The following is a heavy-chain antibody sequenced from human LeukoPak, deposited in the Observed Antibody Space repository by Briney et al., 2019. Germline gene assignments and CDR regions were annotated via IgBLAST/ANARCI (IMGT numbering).Heavy chain of an antibody. J-gene: IGHJ4*02. CDR3: AKDRATSYYYDL. D-gene: IGHD3-22*01. Sequence: PGGSLRLSCAAAGFTISNYAMSWVRQAPGKGLEWVSAISDGGGNTDYADSVKGRFTISKDNSKNMLYLQMNSLRAEDTATYYCAKDRATSYYYDLWGQGTLVTVSS. V-gene: IGHV3-23*01. CDR1: GFTISNYA. CDR2: ISDGGGNT.